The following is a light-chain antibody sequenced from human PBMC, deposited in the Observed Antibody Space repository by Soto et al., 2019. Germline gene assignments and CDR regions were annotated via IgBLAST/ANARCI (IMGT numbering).Light chain of an antibody. Sequence: QSVLTQPPSVSAAPGQKVTISCSGSRSNIGDNYVSWYQQLPGTAPKLLIFDNNSRPSESPDRFSGSKSGTSATLGITGLQTGDEAEYYCVTWDSGLTDMVFGGGTKRTVL. CDR3: VTWDSGLTDMV. CDR1: RSNIGDNY. V-gene: IGLV1-51*01. CDR2: DNN. J-gene: IGLJ2*01.